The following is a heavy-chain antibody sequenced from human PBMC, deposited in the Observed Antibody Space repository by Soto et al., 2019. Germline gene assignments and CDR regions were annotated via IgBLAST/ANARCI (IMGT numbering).Heavy chain of an antibody. D-gene: IGHD1-26*01. CDR2: ISGSGGST. J-gene: IGHJ6*02. V-gene: IGHV3-23*01. CDR1: GFTFSSYA. CDR3: AKPRELRGYYYYGMDV. Sequence: GGSLRLSCAASGFTFSSYAMSWVRQAPGKGLEWVSAISGSGGSTYYADSVKGRFTISRDNSKNTLYLQMNSLRAEDTAVYYCAKPRELRGYYYYGMDVWGQGTTVTVSS.